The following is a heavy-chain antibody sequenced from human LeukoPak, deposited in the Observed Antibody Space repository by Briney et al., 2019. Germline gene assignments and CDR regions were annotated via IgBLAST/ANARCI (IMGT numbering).Heavy chain of an antibody. Sequence: GGSLRLSCTASGFTFGDYDMSWVRLPPGKGLEWVGLIRGRAFGGTTEYATSVKGTFTISRDNSKSIVYLRMNSLKTEDTAVYYCTRRNRGGVRGVMFDPWGQGTLVTVSS. D-gene: IGHD3-10*01. CDR2: IRGRAFGGTT. CDR3: TRRNRGGVRGVMFDP. V-gene: IGHV3-49*04. CDR1: GFTFGDYD. J-gene: IGHJ5*02.